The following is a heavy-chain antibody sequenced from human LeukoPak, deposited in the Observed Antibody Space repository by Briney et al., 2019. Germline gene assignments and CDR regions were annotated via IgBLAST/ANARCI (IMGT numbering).Heavy chain of an antibody. CDR3: ARRARRPGYSSSFFYYFDY. CDR1: GGSISSSSYY. CDR2: INHSGST. J-gene: IGHJ4*02. Sequence: SETLSLTCTVSGGSISSSSYYWSWIRQPPGKGLEWIGEINHSGSTNYNPSLKSRVTISVDTSKNQFSLKLSSVTAADTAVYYCARRARRPGYSSSFFYYFDYWGQGTLVTVSS. D-gene: IGHD6-6*01. V-gene: IGHV4-39*07.